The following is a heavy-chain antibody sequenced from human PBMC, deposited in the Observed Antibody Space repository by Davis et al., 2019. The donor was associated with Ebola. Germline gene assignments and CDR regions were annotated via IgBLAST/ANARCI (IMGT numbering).Heavy chain of an antibody. Sequence: GESLKISCAASGFTFSSYGMHWVRQAPGKGLEWVAVISYDGSNKYYADSVKGRFTISRDNSKNTLYLQMNSLRAEDTAVYYCARDPATKDDFWSGYSDYWGQGTLVTVSS. V-gene: IGHV3-30*03. J-gene: IGHJ4*02. CDR2: ISYDGSNK. CDR1: GFTFSSYG. CDR3: ARDPATKDDFWSGYSDY. D-gene: IGHD3-3*01.